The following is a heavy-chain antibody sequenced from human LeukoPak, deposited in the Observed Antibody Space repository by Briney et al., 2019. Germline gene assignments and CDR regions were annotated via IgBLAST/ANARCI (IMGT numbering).Heavy chain of an antibody. V-gene: IGHV4-34*01. CDR3: ARGGEIVVVVAATRNYYYYMDV. D-gene: IGHD2-15*01. CDR1: GGSFSDYY. J-gene: IGHJ6*03. CDR2: INHSGST. Sequence: SETLSLTCAVYGGSFSDYYWSWIRQPPGKGLEWIGEINHSGSTNYSPSLKSRVTISVDTSKNQISLKLSSVTAADTAVYYCARGGEIVVVVAATRNYYYYMDVWGKGTTVTVSS.